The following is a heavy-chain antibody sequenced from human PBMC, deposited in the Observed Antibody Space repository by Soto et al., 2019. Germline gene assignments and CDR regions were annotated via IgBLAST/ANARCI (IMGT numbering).Heavy chain of an antibody. CDR2: ISTGGGST. CDR1: GFTFSSHV. J-gene: IGHJ4*02. Sequence: ELQLFESGGGLVQPGGSLRLSCAASGFTFSSHVMSWVRQAPGKALEWVSGISTGGGSTDYADSVKGRFTISRDNSKKALQLQIKSLSAAATAVYYCAGTRELIASAGSFDYWGQGTLVTVSA. D-gene: IGHD6-25*01. CDR3: AGTRELIASAGSFDY. V-gene: IGHV3-23*01.